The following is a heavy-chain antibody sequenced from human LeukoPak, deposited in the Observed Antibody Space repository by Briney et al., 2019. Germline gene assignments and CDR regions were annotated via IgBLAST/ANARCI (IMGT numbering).Heavy chain of an antibody. J-gene: IGHJ5*02. Sequence: PSETLSLTCTVSGGSVSSGSYYWSWIRQPPGKGLEWIGYIYYSGSTNYNPSLKSRVTISVDTSKNQFSLKLSSVTAADTAVYYCARERYSDYDSSFDPWGQGTLVTVSS. V-gene: IGHV4-61*01. CDR2: IYYSGST. CDR3: ARERYSDYDSSFDP. CDR1: GGSVSSGSYY. D-gene: IGHD5-12*01.